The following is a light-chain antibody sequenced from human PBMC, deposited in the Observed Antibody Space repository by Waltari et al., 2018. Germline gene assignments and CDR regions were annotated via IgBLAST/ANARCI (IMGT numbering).Light chain of an antibody. CDR2: DVV. J-gene: IGLJ1*01. CDR1: SNDIGDYNY. Sequence: QSALTHPPSVSGSPGQSIATPCPGTSNDIGDYNYVSWYQQHPGKVPKLMIYDVVGRPSGVSDRFSGSKSGNTASLTISGLQTEDEADYYCSSYTSTSTFVFGSGTKVTVL. V-gene: IGLV2-14*03. CDR3: SSYTSTSTFV.